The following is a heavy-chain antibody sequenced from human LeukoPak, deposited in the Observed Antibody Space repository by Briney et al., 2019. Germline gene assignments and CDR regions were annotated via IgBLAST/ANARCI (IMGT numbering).Heavy chain of an antibody. CDR2: ISSSSSYI. V-gene: IGHV3-21*01. J-gene: IGHJ4*02. Sequence: GGSLRLSCAASGFTFSSYTMNWVRQAPGKGLEWVSSISSSSSYIYYADSVKGRFTISRDNAKNSLNLQMDSLRAEDTAVYYCARDWEGPLGYFDYWGQGTLVTVSS. D-gene: IGHD1-26*01. CDR1: GFTFSSYT. CDR3: ARDWEGPLGYFDY.